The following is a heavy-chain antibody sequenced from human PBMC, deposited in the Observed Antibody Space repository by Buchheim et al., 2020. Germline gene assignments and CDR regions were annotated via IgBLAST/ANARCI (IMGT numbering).Heavy chain of an antibody. D-gene: IGHD3-22*01. CDR1: GFTFSSYW. CDR2: IKQDGSEK. Sequence: EVQLVESGGGLVQPGGSLRLSCAASGFTFSSYWMSWVRQAPGKGLEWVANIKQDGSEKYYVDSVKGRFTISRDNAKNSLYLQMNSLRAEDTAVYYCARVSYYYDSSGDGFDYWGQGTL. J-gene: IGHJ4*02. CDR3: ARVSYYYDSSGDGFDY. V-gene: IGHV3-7*01.